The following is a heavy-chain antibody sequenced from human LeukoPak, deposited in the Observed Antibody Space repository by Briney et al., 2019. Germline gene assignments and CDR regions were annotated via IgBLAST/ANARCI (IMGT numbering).Heavy chain of an antibody. CDR2: ISWNSGSI. CDR3: ARLSYWVFEI. J-gene: IGHJ3*02. D-gene: IGHD2-8*02. Sequence: GGSLRLSCAASGFTFDHYAMHWVRQAPGKGLEWVSGISWNSGSIGYADSVKGRFTISRDNAKNSLYLQMNSLRAEDTSVYFCARLSYWVFEIWGQGTKVTVSS. CDR1: GFTFDHYA. V-gene: IGHV3-9*01.